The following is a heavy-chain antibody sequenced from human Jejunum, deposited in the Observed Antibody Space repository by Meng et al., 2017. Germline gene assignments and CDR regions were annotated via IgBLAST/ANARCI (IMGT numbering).Heavy chain of an antibody. J-gene: IGHJ4*02. CDR2: IYHSGAT. CDR3: ARKISPVSAIY. V-gene: IGHV4-4*03. Sequence: VHRKECGPRLWRPQGTLSLSCASSAASISSANWGIWFRHPPGKGLEWIGEIYHSGATYDNPFLRSRLTMSVDKSKNQFSLNLTSVTAADTAVYYCARKISPVSAIYWGQGTLVTVSS. D-gene: IGHD2-21*02. CDR1: AASISSANW.